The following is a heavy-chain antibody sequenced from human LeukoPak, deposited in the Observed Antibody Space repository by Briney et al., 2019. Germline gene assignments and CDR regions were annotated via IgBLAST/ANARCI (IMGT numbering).Heavy chain of an antibody. J-gene: IGHJ4*02. CDR3: ARGIGLVGSTFYFDD. Sequence: SDTLSLPCTVSGDFNRTYYWSWIRLPPGKGLEWIGYIYHSGSTNYNPSLKSRVTFSIDSSKNQFSLRLNSVTAADTALYFCARGIGLVGSTFYFDDWGQGTLVTVSS. CDR2: IYHSGST. D-gene: IGHD1-26*01. V-gene: IGHV4-59*12. CDR1: GDFNRTYY.